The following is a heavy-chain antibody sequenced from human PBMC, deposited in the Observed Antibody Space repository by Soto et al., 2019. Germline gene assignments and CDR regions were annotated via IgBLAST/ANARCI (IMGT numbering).Heavy chain of an antibody. V-gene: IGHV1-46*01. CDR1: GYTFTSYY. Sequence: QVQLVQSGAEVKKPGASVKVSCKASGYTFTSYYIHWVRQAPGQGLEWMGIINPSGGATSYAQNFQGRVTMTRDTSTGTVYMELSSLRSEDSAVYYCARGDAAYGFDSWGQGTMATVSS. CDR2: INPSGGAT. D-gene: IGHD6-13*01. CDR3: ARGDAAYGFDS. J-gene: IGHJ3*02.